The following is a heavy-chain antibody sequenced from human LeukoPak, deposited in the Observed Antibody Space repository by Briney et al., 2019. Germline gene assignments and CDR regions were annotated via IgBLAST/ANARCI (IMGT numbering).Heavy chain of an antibody. J-gene: IGHJ4*02. D-gene: IGHD3-22*01. CDR2: ISGYNGNT. Sequence: ASVKVSCKASGYTFTSYGISWVRQAPGQGPEWMGWISGYNGNTNYAQKLQGRVTMTTDTSTSTAYMELRSLRSDDTAVYYCARDRVRVVVTNPFDYWGQGTLVTVSS. CDR1: GYTFTSYG. CDR3: ARDRVRVVVTNPFDY. V-gene: IGHV1-18*01.